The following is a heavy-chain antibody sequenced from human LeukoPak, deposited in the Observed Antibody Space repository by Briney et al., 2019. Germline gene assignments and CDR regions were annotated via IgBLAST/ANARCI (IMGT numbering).Heavy chain of an antibody. CDR2: ISRGSTTI. V-gene: IGHV3-48*04. CDR3: ASLHWARNTVTFDY. CDR1: GFTFSSFG. Sequence: GGSLRLSCGASGFTFSSFGMHWVRQAPGKGLEWVSCISRGSTTIYYVDSVKGRFTISRDDAKNSLYLQMNSLRAEDTAVYYCASLHWARNTVTFDYWGQGALVTVSS. D-gene: IGHD4-17*01. J-gene: IGHJ4*02.